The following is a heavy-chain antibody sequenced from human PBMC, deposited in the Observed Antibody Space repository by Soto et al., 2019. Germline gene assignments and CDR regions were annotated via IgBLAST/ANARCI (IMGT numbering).Heavy chain of an antibody. V-gene: IGHV1-58*02. Sequence: ASVEVSCKASGFTFTSSAMQWVRQARGQRLEWIGWIVVGSGNTNYAQKFQERVTITRDMSTSTAYMELSSLRSEDTAVYYCAADLTGYSGYDSILGAFDIWGQGTMVTVSS. CDR2: IVVGSGNT. CDR1: GFTFTSSA. CDR3: AADLTGYSGYDSILGAFDI. J-gene: IGHJ3*02. D-gene: IGHD5-12*01.